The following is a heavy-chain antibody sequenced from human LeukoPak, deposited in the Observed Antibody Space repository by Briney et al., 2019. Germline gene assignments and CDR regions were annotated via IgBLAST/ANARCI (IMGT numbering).Heavy chain of an antibody. V-gene: IGHV3-49*03. CDR2: IRSKAYGGTT. Sequence: GGSLRLSCTASGFTFGDYAMSWFRQAPGKGLEWVGFIRSKAYGGTTEYAASVKGRFTISRDDSKSIAYLQMNSLKTEDTAVYYCTNSREQWLVQVSYWGQGTLVTVSS. CDR1: GFTFGDYA. D-gene: IGHD6-19*01. CDR3: TNSREQWLVQVSY. J-gene: IGHJ4*02.